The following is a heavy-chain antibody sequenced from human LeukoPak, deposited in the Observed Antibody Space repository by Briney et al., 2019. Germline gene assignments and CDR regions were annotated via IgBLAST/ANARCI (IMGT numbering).Heavy chain of an antibody. V-gene: IGHV3-9*01. Sequence: GGSLRLSCAASGFTFDDYAMHWVRQAPGKGLEWVSGISWNSGSIGYADSVKGRFTISRDNAKSTMFLQMSSLRTEDTAVYYCARGGIYDLDDSFDMWGHGTKVIVAS. CDR1: GFTFDDYA. D-gene: IGHD2/OR15-2a*01. CDR2: ISWNSGSI. CDR3: ARGGIYDLDDSFDM. J-gene: IGHJ3*02.